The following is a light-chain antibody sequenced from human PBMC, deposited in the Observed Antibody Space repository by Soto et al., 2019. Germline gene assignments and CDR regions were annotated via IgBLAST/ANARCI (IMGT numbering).Light chain of an antibody. CDR1: QSLLHNNGNNY. Sequence: DIVMTQSPLSLPVTPGEPASISCRSSQSLLHNNGNNYLDWYLQKPGQSPQLLIYLGSNRASGVPARFSGSGSGTDFTLTITSLQSEDFGVYYCHQHNNWWTFGQGTKV. J-gene: IGKJ1*01. CDR3: HQHNNWWT. V-gene: IGKV2-28*01. CDR2: LGS.